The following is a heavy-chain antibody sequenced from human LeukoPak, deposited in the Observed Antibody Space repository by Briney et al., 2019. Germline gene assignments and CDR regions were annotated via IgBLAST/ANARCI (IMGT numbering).Heavy chain of an antibody. CDR1: GFTFSSYG. CDR2: IRYDGSNK. V-gene: IGHV3-30*02. Sequence: PGGSLRLSCAASGFTFSSYGMHWVRQAPGKGLEWVAFIRYDGSNKYYADSVKGRFTISRDNSKNTLYLQMNSLRAEDTAVYYSAKCERVPAAYYYYYYMDVWGKGTTVTVSS. D-gene: IGHD2-2*01. J-gene: IGHJ6*03. CDR3: AKCERVPAAYYYYYYMDV.